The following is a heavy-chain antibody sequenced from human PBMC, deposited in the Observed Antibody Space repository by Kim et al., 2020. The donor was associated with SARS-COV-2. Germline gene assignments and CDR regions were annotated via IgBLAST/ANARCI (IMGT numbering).Heavy chain of an antibody. CDR2: INFNGAST. V-gene: IGHV3-64D*06. J-gene: IGHJ4*02. CDR3: AKPLGNGISAAHL. CDR1: GFTFSNYA. D-gene: IGHD6-13*01. Sequence: GGSLRLSCSASGFTFSNYAMQWVRQAPGQGLEYVSMINFNGASTYYADSVKGRFTISRDNSKNTLYLQMSSLTPEDTAVYYCAKPLGNGISAAHLWGQGTLVTVSS.